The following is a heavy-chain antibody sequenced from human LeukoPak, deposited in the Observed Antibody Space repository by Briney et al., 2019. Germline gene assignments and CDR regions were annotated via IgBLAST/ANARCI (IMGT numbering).Heavy chain of an antibody. CDR1: GFTFSDYY. Sequence: GGSLRLSCAASGFTFSDYYMSWIRQAPGKGLEWVSYISSSGGTIYYADSVKGRFTISRDNAKNSLYLQMNSPRAEDTDVYYCARHSWVVAGLFDYWGQGTLVTVSS. J-gene: IGHJ4*02. CDR3: ARHSWVVAGLFDY. CDR2: ISSSGGTI. V-gene: IGHV3-11*01. D-gene: IGHD1-26*01.